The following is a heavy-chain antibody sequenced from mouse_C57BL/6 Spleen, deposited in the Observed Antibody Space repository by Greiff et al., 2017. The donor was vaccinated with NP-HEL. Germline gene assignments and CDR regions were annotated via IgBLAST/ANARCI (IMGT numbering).Heavy chain of an antibody. D-gene: IGHD1-1*01. CDR2: ISSGSSTI. CDR1: GFTFSAYG. CDR3: ARRITTIAYAMDY. J-gene: IGHJ4*01. V-gene: IGHV5-17*01. Sequence: EVQGVESGGGLVKPGGSLKLSCAASGFTFSAYGMHWVRQAPEKGLEWVAYISSGSSTIYYADNVKGRSTIPRDNANTTLFLQMTLRRSEDTAMYYCARRITTIAYAMDYWGQGTSVTVSS.